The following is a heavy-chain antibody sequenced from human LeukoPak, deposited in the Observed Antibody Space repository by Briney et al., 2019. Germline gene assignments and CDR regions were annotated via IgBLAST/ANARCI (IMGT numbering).Heavy chain of an antibody. D-gene: IGHD1-26*01. CDR3: ARVLDGVGATRSFDY. CDR2: INSDGSSI. Sequence: PGGSLRLSCAASGFTFSTYWMHWVRQAPGKGLVWVSRINSDGSSISYADSVKGRFTISRDNAKNTLYLQMNSLRAEDTAVYYCARVLDGVGATRSFDYWGQGTLVTVSS. J-gene: IGHJ4*02. V-gene: IGHV3-74*01. CDR1: GFTFSTYW.